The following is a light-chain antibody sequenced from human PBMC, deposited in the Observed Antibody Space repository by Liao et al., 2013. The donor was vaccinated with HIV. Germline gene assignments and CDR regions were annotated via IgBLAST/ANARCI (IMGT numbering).Light chain of an antibody. CDR1: ELGDKY. V-gene: IGLV3-1*01. J-gene: IGLJ2*01. CDR2: QDR. Sequence: SDELTQPPSVSVSPGQTASITCSGDELGDKYACWYQQKPGQSPVLVIYQDRKRPSGIPERFAGSNSGNTATLTISGTQAMDEADYYCQAWDSSTVVFGGGDQADRP. CDR3: QAWDSSTVV.